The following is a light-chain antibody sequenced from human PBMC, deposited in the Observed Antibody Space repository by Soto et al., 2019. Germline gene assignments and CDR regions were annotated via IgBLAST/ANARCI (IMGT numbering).Light chain of an antibody. CDR1: QSVSSY. V-gene: IGKV3-11*01. J-gene: IGKJ2*01. Sequence: EVVLTQSPATLSLSPGERATLSCRASQSVSSYLAWYQQKPGQAPRLLIYDASNRATGIPARFSGSGSGTVFRLIISRQDPEDVVYYYCHQRTKWPRTFGPGTRLDIK. CDR3: HQRTKWPRT. CDR2: DAS.